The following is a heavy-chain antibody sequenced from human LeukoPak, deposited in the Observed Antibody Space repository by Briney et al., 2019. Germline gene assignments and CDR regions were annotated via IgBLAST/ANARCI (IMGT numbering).Heavy chain of an antibody. CDR1: GGSISSYY. V-gene: IGHV4-59*01. Sequence: PSETLSLTCTVSGGSISSYYWSWIRQPPGKGLEWIGYIYYSGSTNYNPSLKSRVTISVETSKNQFSLKLSSVTAEDTAVYYCARVLPSYYASSGYRDDAFDIWGQGAMVTVSS. J-gene: IGHJ3*02. CDR3: ARVLPSYYASSGYRDDAFDI. D-gene: IGHD3-22*01. CDR2: IYYSGST.